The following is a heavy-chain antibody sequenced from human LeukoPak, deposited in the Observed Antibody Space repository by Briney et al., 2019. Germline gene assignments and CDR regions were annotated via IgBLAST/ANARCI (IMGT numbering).Heavy chain of an antibody. D-gene: IGHD2-15*01. Sequence: GGSLRLSCAASAFAVRTNAMTWVRQAPGKGLEWLSMIYDGDITDYADSVKGRFSISRDSSKNTLYLQMNSLRTEDTAVYYCAKVVPGLDGNSFDPWGQGTLVIVSS. J-gene: IGHJ5*02. CDR2: IYDGDIT. CDR1: AFAVRTNA. CDR3: AKVVPGLDGNSFDP. V-gene: IGHV3-66*02.